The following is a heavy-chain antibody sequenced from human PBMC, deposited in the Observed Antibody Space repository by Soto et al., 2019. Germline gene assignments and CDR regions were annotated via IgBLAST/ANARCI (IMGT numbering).Heavy chain of an antibody. V-gene: IGHV3-23*01. D-gene: IGHD6-19*01. CDR3: ARDERIAVAGTDT. CDR1: GFIFSNYA. CDR2: ISGPGGST. Sequence: EVQLLESGGGLVQPGGSLRLSCEASGFIFSNYAMTWVRQAAGKGLEWVSSISGPGGSTYYADSVQGRFTISRDNSKNTLFLQMHSLRADDTALYLCARDERIAVAGTDTWGQGILVTVTS. J-gene: IGHJ5*02.